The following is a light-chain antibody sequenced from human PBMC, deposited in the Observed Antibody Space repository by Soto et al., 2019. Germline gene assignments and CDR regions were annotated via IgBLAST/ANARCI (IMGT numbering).Light chain of an antibody. CDR2: GAS. CDR3: QQYNNWPRT. J-gene: IGKJ1*01. CDR1: QTVSGSY. Sequence: ENVLTQSPGTLSLSPGERATLSCRASQTVSGSYVAWYQQKPGQTPRLLIYGASSRATGIPDRFSGSGSGTEFTLSINSLQSEDFAVYYCQQYNNWPRTFGQGTKVDIK. V-gene: IGKV3-20*01.